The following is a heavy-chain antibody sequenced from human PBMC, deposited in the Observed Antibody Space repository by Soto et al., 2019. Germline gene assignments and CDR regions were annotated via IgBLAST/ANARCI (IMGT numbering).Heavy chain of an antibody. CDR2: ISWNSGSI. D-gene: IGHD6-19*01. V-gene: IGHV3-9*01. CDR1: GFTFDDYA. J-gene: IGHJ3*02. CDR3: AKDGTGWLADAFDI. Sequence: EVQLVESGGGLVQPGRSLRLSCAASGFTFDDYAMHWVRQAPGKGLEWVSGISWNSGSIGYADSVKGRFTISRDNAKNSLYLQMNSLRAEDTALYYCAKDGTGWLADAFDIWGQGTMVTVSS.